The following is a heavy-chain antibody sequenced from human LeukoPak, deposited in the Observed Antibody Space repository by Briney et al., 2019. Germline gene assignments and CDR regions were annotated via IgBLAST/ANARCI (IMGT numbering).Heavy chain of an antibody. CDR1: GGSISSYY. J-gene: IGHJ3*02. CDR3: ARHAYYYDRSGSYEAFDI. CDR2: MYYSGST. D-gene: IGHD3-22*01. Sequence: SETLSLTCTVSGGSISSYYWSWIRQPRGKGLEWIGSMYYSGSTNYKPSLKSRVTISVDTSKNQFSLKLSSVTAADTAVYYCARHAYYYDRSGSYEAFDIWGQGTRVTVSS. V-gene: IGHV4-59*08.